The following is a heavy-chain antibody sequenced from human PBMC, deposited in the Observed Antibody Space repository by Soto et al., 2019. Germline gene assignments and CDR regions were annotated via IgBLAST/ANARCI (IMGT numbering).Heavy chain of an antibody. J-gene: IGHJ6*02. Sequence: GGSLRLSCAASGFTFSSYSMNWVRQAPGKGLEWVSSISSSSSYIYYADSVKGRFTISRDNAKNSLYLQMNSLRAEDTAVYYCARQAVAGLYYYYGMDVWGQGTTVTVSS. D-gene: IGHD6-19*01. CDR2: ISSSSSYI. CDR1: GFTFSSYS. V-gene: IGHV3-21*01. CDR3: ARQAVAGLYYYYGMDV.